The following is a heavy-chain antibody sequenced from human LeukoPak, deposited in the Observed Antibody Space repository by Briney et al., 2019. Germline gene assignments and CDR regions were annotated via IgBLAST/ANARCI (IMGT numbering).Heavy chain of an antibody. Sequence: GGSLRLSCAGSGFIFSDHYIDWVRQAPGKGLEWVGRIRNKANSYTTDYAASVKGRFSISRDDSENSVYLEMNSLKIEDSAVFYCTSGYCSGGSCYPSGGDYWGQGTLVTVSS. CDR3: TSGYCSGGSCYPSGGDY. V-gene: IGHV3-72*01. CDR2: IRNKANSYTT. D-gene: IGHD2-15*01. J-gene: IGHJ4*02. CDR1: GFIFSDHY.